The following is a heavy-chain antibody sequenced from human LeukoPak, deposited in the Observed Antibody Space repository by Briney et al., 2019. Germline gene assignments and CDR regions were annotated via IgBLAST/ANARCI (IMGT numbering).Heavy chain of an antibody. D-gene: IGHD2-2*01. CDR2: LNTGNGNT. V-gene: IGHV1-3*04. CDR1: GYTFTYHA. Sequence: ASVKVSCNASGYTFTYHAMHWVRQAPEQGLEWMGWLNTGNGNTKYSQKFQGRVTITRDTSARTAYMELSSLRSEDTAVYYCARDARSGDNYYGMDVWGQGTTVTVSS. J-gene: IGHJ6*02. CDR3: ARDARSGDNYYGMDV.